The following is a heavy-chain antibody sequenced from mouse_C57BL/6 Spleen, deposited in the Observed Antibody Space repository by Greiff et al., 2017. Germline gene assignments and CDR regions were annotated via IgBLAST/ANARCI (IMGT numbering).Heavy chain of an antibody. V-gene: IGHV14-4*01. D-gene: IGHD1-1*01. CDR1: GFNIKDDY. J-gene: IGHJ2*01. Sequence: DVKLVESGAELVRPGASVKLSCTASGFNIKDDYMHWVKQRPEQGLEWIGWIDPENGDTEYASKFQGKATITADTSSNTAYLQHSSLTSEDTAVYYCTTEAVVGGYWGQGTTLTVSS. CDR3: TTEAVVGGY. CDR2: IDPENGDT.